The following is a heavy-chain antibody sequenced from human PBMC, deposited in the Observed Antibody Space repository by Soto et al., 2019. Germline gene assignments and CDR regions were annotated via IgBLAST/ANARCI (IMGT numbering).Heavy chain of an antibody. J-gene: IGHJ4*02. D-gene: IGHD2-15*01. CDR1: GGSISSGDYY. CDR3: ARGSTVAAILFDY. CDR2: IYYSGST. V-gene: IGHV4-31*03. Sequence: SETLSLTCTVSGGSISSGDYYWSWIRQHPGKGLEWIGYIYYSGSTYYNPSLKSRVIISVDTSKNQFSLKLSSVTAADTAVYYCARGSTVAAILFDYWGQGTLVTV.